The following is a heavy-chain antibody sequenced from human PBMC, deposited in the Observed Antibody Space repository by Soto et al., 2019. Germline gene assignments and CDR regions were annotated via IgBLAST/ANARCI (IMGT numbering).Heavy chain of an antibody. CDR2: IYSTGNT. V-gene: IGHV4-39*01. J-gene: IGHJ6*02. CDR3: RRSSRYSTDV. D-gene: IGHD6-13*01. Sequence: PSETHSLTSTVSGDSSISSSYWGWIRQPPGKGLEWIGSIYSTGNTYYNPSLNSQVTISVDTSKNQFSLNVISVTAADTAVYYCRRSSRYSTDVWGQGTTVT. CDR1: GDSSISSSY.